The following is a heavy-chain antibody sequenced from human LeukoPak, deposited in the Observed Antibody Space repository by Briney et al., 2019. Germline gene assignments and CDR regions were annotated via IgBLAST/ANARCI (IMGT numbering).Heavy chain of an antibody. D-gene: IGHD5-18*01. CDR2: ITSKSGFI. V-gene: IGHV3-9*01. J-gene: IGHJ1*01. CDR3: AKDLYTYSLQYFHH. CDR1: GFTLDDYA. Sequence: PGRSLRLSCAASGFTLDDYAMHWVRQAPGKGLEWVSGITSKSGFIAYADSVKGRFTISRDSAKNSLYLQMNSLRPEDTALYYCAKDLYTYSLQYFHHWGQGTLVTVSS.